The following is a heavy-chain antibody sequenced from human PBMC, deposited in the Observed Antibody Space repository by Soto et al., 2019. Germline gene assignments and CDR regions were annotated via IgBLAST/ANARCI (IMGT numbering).Heavy chain of an antibody. CDR1: NFSISSGYY. V-gene: IGHV4-38-2*01. J-gene: IGHJ4*02. CDR2: IYRSGTT. CDR3: ARTHSGSYYSVFHY. D-gene: IGHD1-26*01. Sequence: SETLSLTCVVSNFSISSGYYWGWIRQSPGKGLEWIASIYRSGTTSYNPSLKSRVTISVDPSKNQFSLMLTAVTAADTAVYYCARTHSGSYYSVFHYWGRGSLVTVSS.